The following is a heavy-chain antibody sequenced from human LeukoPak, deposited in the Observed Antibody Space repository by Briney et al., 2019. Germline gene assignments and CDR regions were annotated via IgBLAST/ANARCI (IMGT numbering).Heavy chain of an antibody. CDR2: ISAYNGNT. CDR1: GYTFTSYG. J-gene: IGHJ3*02. D-gene: IGHD3-9*01. V-gene: IGHV1-18*01. CDR3: ARERVNYDILTGYYKGAFDI. Sequence: ASVKVSCKASGYTFTSYGISWVRQAPGQGLEWMGWISAYNGNTNYAQKLQGRVTMTTDTSTSTAYMELRSLRSDDTAVYYCARERVNYDILTGYYKGAFDIWAKGQWSPSLQ.